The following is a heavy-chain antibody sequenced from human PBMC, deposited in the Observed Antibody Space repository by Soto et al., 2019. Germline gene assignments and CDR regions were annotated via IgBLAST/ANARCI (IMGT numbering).Heavy chain of an antibody. J-gene: IGHJ4*02. CDR3: ARDPTEPIAVAGLDY. Sequence: QVQLVESGGGVVQPGRSLRLSCAASGFTFSSYAMHWVRQAPGKGLEWVAVISYDGSNKYYADSVKGRFTISRDNSKNTLYLQMNSLRAEDTALYYCARDPTEPIAVAGLDYWGQGTLVTVSS. CDR1: GFTFSSYA. CDR2: ISYDGSNK. D-gene: IGHD6-19*01. V-gene: IGHV3-30-3*01.